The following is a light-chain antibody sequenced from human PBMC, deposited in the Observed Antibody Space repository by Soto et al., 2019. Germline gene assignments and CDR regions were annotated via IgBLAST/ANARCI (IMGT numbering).Light chain of an antibody. CDR1: SGHSSDA. CDR2: VNSDGSH. J-gene: IGLJ2*01. CDR3: QTWGIGGDVV. Sequence: QPVLTQPLSASASLGASVKLTCTLSSGHSSDAIAWHQQQPEKGPRYMMKVNSDGSHKKGDGIPDRFSGSTSGAERYLTIASLHSEDEADYYCQTWGIGGDVVFGGGTKLTVL. V-gene: IGLV4-69*01.